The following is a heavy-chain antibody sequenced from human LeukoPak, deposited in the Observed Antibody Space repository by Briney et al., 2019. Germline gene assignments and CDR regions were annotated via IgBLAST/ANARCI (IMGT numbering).Heavy chain of an antibody. CDR2: ISSSSSTI. CDR1: GFTFSTYS. V-gene: IGHV3-48*04. CDR3: ARVHTSSYAADL. D-gene: IGHD3-22*01. Sequence: GGSLRLSCAASGFTFSTYSIDWVRQAPGKGLEWISYISSSSSTIDFADSVKGRFTISRDNARNSVYLQINSLRAEDTAVYYCARVHTSSYAADLWGQGTLVTVSS. J-gene: IGHJ5*02.